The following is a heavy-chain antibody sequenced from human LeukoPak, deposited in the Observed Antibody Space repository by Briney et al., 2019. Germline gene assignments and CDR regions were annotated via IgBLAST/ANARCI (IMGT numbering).Heavy chain of an antibody. D-gene: IGHD2-15*01. CDR1: GYTLTELS. J-gene: IGHJ4*02. Sequence: ASVKVSCKVSGYTLTELSMHWVRQAPGQGLEWMGWINTNTGNPTYAQGFTGRFVFSLDTSVSTAYLQISSLKAEDTAVYYCATGVAATPVDYWGQGTLVTVSS. CDR3: ATGVAATPVDY. V-gene: IGHV7-4-1*02. CDR2: INTNTGNP.